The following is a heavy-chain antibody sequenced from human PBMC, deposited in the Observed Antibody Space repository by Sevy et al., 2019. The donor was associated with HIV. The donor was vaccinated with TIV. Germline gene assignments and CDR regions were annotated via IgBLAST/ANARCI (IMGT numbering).Heavy chain of an antibody. J-gene: IGHJ5*02. D-gene: IGHD3-10*01. V-gene: IGHV4-34*01. CDR2: INHSGST. CDR1: GGSFSGYY. Sequence: SETLSLTCAVYGGSFSGYYWSWIRQPPGKGLEWIGEINHSGSTNYNPSLKSRVTISVDTSKNQFSLMLSSVTAADTAVYYCAREPNTYYYGSGSSKGGFDPWGQGTLVTVSS. CDR3: AREPNTYYYGSGSSKGGFDP.